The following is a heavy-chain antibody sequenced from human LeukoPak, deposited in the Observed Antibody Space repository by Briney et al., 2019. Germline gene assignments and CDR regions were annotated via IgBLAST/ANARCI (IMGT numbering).Heavy chain of an antibody. Sequence: PSETLSLTCTVSGGSISSYYWSWIRQPPGKRLEWIGYIYYSGSTNYNPSLKSRVTISVDTSKNQFSLKLSSVTAADTAVYYCARGRLELGDYYYYMDVWGKGTTVTVSS. J-gene: IGHJ6*03. CDR2: IYYSGST. D-gene: IGHD1-7*01. V-gene: IGHV4-59*01. CDR1: GGSISSYY. CDR3: ARGRLELGDYYYYMDV.